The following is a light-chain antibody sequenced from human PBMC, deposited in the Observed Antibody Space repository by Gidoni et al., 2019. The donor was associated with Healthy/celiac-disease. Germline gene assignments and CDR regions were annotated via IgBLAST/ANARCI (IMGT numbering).Light chain of an antibody. J-gene: IGKJ4*01. CDR1: QSVSSSY. V-gene: IGKV3-20*01. CDR3: QQYGSSPPIT. Sequence: IVLTQSPGTLSLYPGERATLSCRASQSVSSSYLAWYQQKPGQAPRLLIYGASSRATGIPDRFSGSGSGTDFTLTISRLEPEDFAVYYCQQYGSSPPITFGGGTKVEIK. CDR2: GAS.